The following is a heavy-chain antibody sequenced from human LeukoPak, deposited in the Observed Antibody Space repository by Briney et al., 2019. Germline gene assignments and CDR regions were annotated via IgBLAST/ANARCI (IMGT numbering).Heavy chain of an antibody. Sequence: SETLSLTCTVSGGSISSYYWSWLRQPPGKGLEWIGYIYYSGSTNYNPSLKSRVTISVDTSKNQFSLKLSSVTAADTAVYYCARDGAGTGLTGWGQGTLVTVSS. J-gene: IGHJ4*02. CDR2: IYYSGST. CDR3: ARDGAGTGLTG. D-gene: IGHD1-7*01. V-gene: IGHV4-59*01. CDR1: GGSISSYY.